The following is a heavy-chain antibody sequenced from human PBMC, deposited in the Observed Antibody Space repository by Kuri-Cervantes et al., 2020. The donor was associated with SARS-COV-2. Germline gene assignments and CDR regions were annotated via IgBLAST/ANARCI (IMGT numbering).Heavy chain of an antibody. CDR3: ANLGWGAAPPEY. D-gene: IGHD6-6*01. CDR1: GFTFSSYA. CDR2: ISGSGDNT. Sequence: GGSLRLSCAASGFTFSSYAMHWVRQAPGKGLEWVSCISGSGDNTYYADSVKGRFTISRDNPKNTLYLQMNSLGAEDTAMYYCANLGWGAAPPEYWGQGTLVTVSS. V-gene: IGHV3-23*01. J-gene: IGHJ4*02.